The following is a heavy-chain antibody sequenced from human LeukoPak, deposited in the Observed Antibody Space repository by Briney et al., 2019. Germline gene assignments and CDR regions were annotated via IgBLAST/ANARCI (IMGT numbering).Heavy chain of an antibody. CDR3: AGANSYYDFWSGGQWGMDV. V-gene: IGHV1-8*01. D-gene: IGHD3-3*01. Sequence: AASVKFSCKASGYTFTSYDINWGRQATGQGLEWMGWMNPNSGNTGYAQKFQGKVTMTRNTSISTAYMELSSLRSEDTAVYYCAGANSYYDFWSGGQWGMDVWGQGTTVTVSS. CDR2: MNPNSGNT. CDR1: GYTFTSYD. J-gene: IGHJ6*02.